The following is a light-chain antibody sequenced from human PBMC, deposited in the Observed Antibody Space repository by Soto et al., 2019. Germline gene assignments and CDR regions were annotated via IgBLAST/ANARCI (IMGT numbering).Light chain of an antibody. Sequence: DIQMTQSPSTLSASVGDRVTITCRASQSISSWLAWYQQKPGKAPKLLIYDASSLESGVPSRFSGSGSGTEFTLTINSLQPDDFATYYCQQYMSYSFGQGTKVDIK. V-gene: IGKV1-5*01. J-gene: IGKJ1*01. CDR3: QQYMSYS. CDR2: DAS. CDR1: QSISSW.